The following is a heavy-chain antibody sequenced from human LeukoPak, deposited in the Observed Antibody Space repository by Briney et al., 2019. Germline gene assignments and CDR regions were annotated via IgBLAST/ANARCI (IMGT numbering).Heavy chain of an antibody. V-gene: IGHV4-59*01. Sequence: PSETLSLTCTVSGGSISSYYWSWIRQPPGKGLEWIGYIYYSGSTNYNPSLKSRVTISVDTSKDQFSLKLSSVTAADTAVYYCARGYLYNWFDPWGQGTLVTVSS. D-gene: IGHD1-26*01. CDR3: ARGYLYNWFDP. CDR1: GGSISSYY. CDR2: IYYSGST. J-gene: IGHJ5*02.